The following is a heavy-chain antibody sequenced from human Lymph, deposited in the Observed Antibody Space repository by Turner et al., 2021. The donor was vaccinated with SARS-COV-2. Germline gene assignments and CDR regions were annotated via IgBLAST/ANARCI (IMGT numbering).Heavy chain of an antibody. CDR1: GGTFSSYA. D-gene: IGHD1-26*01. J-gene: IGHJ5*02. CDR3: ARGRLDSFGGGYYSWFDP. Sequence: QVQLVQSGAEVKKPVSSVKVSCKASGGTFSSYAINWVRQAPGQGLEWMGRIIPIVGIANYAQKFQGRVTITANKSTSTAYMELSSLRSEDTAVYYCARGRLDSFGGGYYSWFDPWGQGTLVTVSS. CDR2: IIPIVGIA. V-gene: IGHV1-69*04.